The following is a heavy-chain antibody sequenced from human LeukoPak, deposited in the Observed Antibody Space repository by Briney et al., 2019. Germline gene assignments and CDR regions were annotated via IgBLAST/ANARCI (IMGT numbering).Heavy chain of an antibody. V-gene: IGHV3-23*01. CDR1: GFTFSSYA. D-gene: IGHD1-7*01. CDR3: AKPPSGGTQNYYYYGMDV. J-gene: IGHJ6*02. Sequence: GGSLRLSCAASGFTFSSYAMSWVRQAPGKGLEWVSAISGSGGSTYYADSVKGRFTISRDNSKNTPYLQMNSLRAEDTAVYYCAKPPSGGTQNYYYYGMDVWGQGTTVTVSS. CDR2: ISGSGGST.